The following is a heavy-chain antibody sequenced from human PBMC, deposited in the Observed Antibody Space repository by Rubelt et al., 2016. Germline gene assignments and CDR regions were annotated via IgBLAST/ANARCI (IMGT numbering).Heavy chain of an antibody. CDR3: ARDGGGPYCSSTSCYPVGSLDYGMDV. J-gene: IGHJ6*02. CDR1: GFTFSSYS. V-gene: IGHV3-21*01. D-gene: IGHD2-2*01. Sequence: EVQLVESGGGLVKPGGSLRLSCAASGFTFSSYSMNWVRQAPGKGLEWVSSISSSSSYIYYADSVKGRFTISRDNAKNSLYLQMNSLRGEDTAVYYCARDGGGPYCSSTSCYPVGSLDYGMDVWGQGTTVTVSS. CDR2: ISSSSSYI.